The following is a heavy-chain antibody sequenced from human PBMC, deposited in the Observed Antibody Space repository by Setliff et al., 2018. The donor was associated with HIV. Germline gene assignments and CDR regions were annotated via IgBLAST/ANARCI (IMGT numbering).Heavy chain of an antibody. Sequence: GGSLRLSCAASGFTFSSYWMSWVRQAPGKGLEWVANINQDGSEKYYVDSVKGRFAISRDSAKNSLYLQMNSLRAEDTAVYYCARDYLYYYYYYMDVWGRGTTVTVSS. J-gene: IGHJ6*03. CDR2: INQDGSEK. V-gene: IGHV3-7*01. CDR3: ARDYLYYYYYYMDV. CDR1: GFTFSSYW.